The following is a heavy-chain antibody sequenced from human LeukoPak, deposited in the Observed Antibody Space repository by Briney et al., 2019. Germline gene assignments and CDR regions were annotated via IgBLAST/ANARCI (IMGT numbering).Heavy chain of an antibody. CDR2: IFYSGST. J-gene: IGHJ4*02. Sequence: SETLSLTCTVSGGSISSSSYYWAWIRQSPGKGLEWIGSIFYSGSTYHNPSLKSRVTISVDSSRNQFSLKLSSVAAADAAVYYCARARGTIAVALTDYWGQGTLVTVSS. CDR1: GGSISSSSYY. D-gene: IGHD6-19*01. CDR3: ARARGTIAVALTDY. V-gene: IGHV4-39*01.